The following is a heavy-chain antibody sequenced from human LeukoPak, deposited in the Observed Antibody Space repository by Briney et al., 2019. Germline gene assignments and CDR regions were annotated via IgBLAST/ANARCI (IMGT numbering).Heavy chain of an antibody. V-gene: IGHV5-51*01. Sequence: GESVKISCKGSGDTFTDTYIAWVRQVGGKGLEWMGIIYHDGSDTRYSPSFEGQVTISVDHSISPAYLQWTSLKTSDTAMYYCARFLHGNSLDYWGQGALVTVSS. CDR3: ARFLHGNSLDY. J-gene: IGHJ4*02. D-gene: IGHD1-7*01. CDR1: GDTFTDTY. CDR2: IYHDGSDT.